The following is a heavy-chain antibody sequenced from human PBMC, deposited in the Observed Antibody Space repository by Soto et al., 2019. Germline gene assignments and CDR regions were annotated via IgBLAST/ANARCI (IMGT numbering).Heavy chain of an antibody. D-gene: IGHD6-13*01. CDR2: IDPSDSYT. Sequence: GESLKISCKGSGYSFTSYWISWVRQMPGKGLEWMGRIDPSDSYTNYSPSFQGHVTISADKSISTAYLQWSSLKASDTAMYYCARLPTQQLAPYYYYGMDVWGQVTTVTVSS. CDR3: ARLPTQQLAPYYYYGMDV. J-gene: IGHJ6*02. V-gene: IGHV5-10-1*01. CDR1: GYSFTSYW.